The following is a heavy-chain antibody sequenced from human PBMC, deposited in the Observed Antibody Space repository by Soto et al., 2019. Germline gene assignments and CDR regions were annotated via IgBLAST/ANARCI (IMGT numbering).Heavy chain of an antibody. D-gene: IGHD3-22*01. CDR1: GGSISSGGYY. CDR3: ARSGSGKYYYDSSGRPIDY. Sequence: SETLSLTCTVSGGSISSGGYYWSWIRQHPGKGLEWIGYIYYSGSTYYNPSLKSRVTISVDTSKNQFSLKLSSVTAADTAVYYCARSGSGKYYYDSSGRPIDYWSQGTLVTVSS. V-gene: IGHV4-31*03. CDR2: IYYSGST. J-gene: IGHJ4*02.